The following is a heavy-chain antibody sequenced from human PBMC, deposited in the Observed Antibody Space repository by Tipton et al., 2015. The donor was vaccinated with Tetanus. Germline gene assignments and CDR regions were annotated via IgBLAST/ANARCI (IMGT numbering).Heavy chain of an antibody. D-gene: IGHD1-26*01. CDR1: GASISNFY. CDR3: ARDIEEVGATKYFDY. Sequence: TLSLTCTVSGASISNFYWSWIRQPPGKGLEWIAYVSSSGRTNYNPSLKSRVTISVDTSKNQFSLKLSSVTAADTAVYYCARDIEEVGATKYFDYWGQGTLVTVSS. CDR2: VSSSGRT. V-gene: IGHV4-59*01. J-gene: IGHJ4*02.